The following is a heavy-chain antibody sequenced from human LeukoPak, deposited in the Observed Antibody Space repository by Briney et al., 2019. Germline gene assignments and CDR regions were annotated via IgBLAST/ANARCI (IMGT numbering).Heavy chain of an antibody. J-gene: IGHJ4*02. D-gene: IGHD3-9*01. Sequence: SSETLSLTCTVSGGSISSYYWSWIRQPPGQGMGWVGYIYYSVSTNYNPSLESRVTISVDTSKNQFSLKLSSVTAADTAVYYCARVASRYAGFLDDWGQGTLVTVSS. V-gene: IGHV4-59*01. CDR1: GGSISSYY. CDR3: ARVASRYAGFLDD. CDR2: IYYSVST.